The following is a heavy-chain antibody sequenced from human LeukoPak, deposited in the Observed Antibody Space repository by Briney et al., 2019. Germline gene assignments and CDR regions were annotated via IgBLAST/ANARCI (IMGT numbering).Heavy chain of an antibody. CDR1: GFTFSSYW. CDR3: AREGYCSSTSCSDFDY. CDR2: IKQDGSEK. D-gene: IGHD2-2*01. J-gene: IGHJ4*02. V-gene: IGHV3-7*01. Sequence: GGSLRLSCAASGFTFSSYWMSWVRQAPGKGLEWVANIKQDGSEKYYVDSVKGRFTISRHNAKNSLYLQMNSLRAEDTAVYYCAREGYCSSTSCSDFDYWGQGTLVTVSS.